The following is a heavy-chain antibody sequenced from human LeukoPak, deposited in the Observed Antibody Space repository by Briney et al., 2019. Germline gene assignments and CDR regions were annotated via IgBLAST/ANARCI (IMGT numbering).Heavy chain of an antibody. D-gene: IGHD6-13*01. Sequence: GSLRLSCAASGFTFSSYWMSWVRQPPGKGLEWIGEIYHSGTTNYNSSLKSRVTISVDKPKNQFSLKLSSVTAADTAIYYCARASGYSNRHCDYWGQGTLVTVSS. CDR3: ARASGYSNRHCDY. CDR1: GFTFSSYW. CDR2: IYHSGTT. J-gene: IGHJ4*02. V-gene: IGHV4-4*02.